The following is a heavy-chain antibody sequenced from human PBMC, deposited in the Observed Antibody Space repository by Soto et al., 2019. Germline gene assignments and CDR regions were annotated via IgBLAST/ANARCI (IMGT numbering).Heavy chain of an antibody. D-gene: IGHD2-15*01. V-gene: IGHV3-7*01. CDR3: ARISIGYCSGGSSYSGYYYYMDV. CDR1: GFTFSSYW. J-gene: IGHJ6*03. CDR2: IKQDGSEK. Sequence: GGSLRLSCAASGFTFSSYWMSWVRQAPGKGLEWVANIKQDGSEKYYVDSVKGRFTISRDNAKNSLYLQMNSLRAEDTAVYYCARISIGYCSGGSSYSGYYYYMDVWGKGTTVTVSS.